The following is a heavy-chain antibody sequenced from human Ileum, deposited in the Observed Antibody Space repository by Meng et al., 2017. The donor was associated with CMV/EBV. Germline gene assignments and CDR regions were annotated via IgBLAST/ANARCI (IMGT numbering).Heavy chain of an antibody. CDR3: AIDPLGANWGSPEFDY. CDR1: GFTFSSYA. V-gene: IGHV3-23*01. J-gene: IGHJ4*02. Sequence: GESLKISCSASGFTFSSYAMNWVRQAPGKGLQWVSTISVSGGRTHYADSVKGRFTISRDNSKNMLFLQVNRMRAEDTAVYYYAIDPLGANWGSPEFDYWGQGTLVTVSS. D-gene: IGHD1-26*01. CDR2: ISVSGGRT.